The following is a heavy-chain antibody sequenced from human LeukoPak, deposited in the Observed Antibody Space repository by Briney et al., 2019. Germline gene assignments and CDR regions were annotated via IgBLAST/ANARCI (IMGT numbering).Heavy chain of an antibody. Sequence: ASVNVSCKASGYTFTGYYMHWVRQAPGQGLEWMGWINPNSGGTNYAQKFQGRVTMARDTSISTAYMELSRLRSDDTAVYYCARGLDCTNGVCYTPSRFDPWGQGTLVTVSS. CDR2: INPNSGGT. CDR3: ARGLDCTNGVCYTPSRFDP. J-gene: IGHJ5*02. CDR1: GYTFTGYY. V-gene: IGHV1-2*02. D-gene: IGHD2-8*01.